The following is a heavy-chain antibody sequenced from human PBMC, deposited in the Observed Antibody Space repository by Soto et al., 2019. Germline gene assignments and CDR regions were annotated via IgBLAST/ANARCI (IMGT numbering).Heavy chain of an antibody. CDR1: GFTFSGSA. Sequence: EVQLVESGGGLVQPGGSLKLSCAASGFTFSGSAMHWVRQASGKGLEWVGRIRSKANSYATAYAASVKGRFTISRDDSKNTAYLQMNSLKTEDTAVYYCTRDSCGWSVYDYYMDVWGKGTTVTVSS. J-gene: IGHJ6*03. CDR3: TRDSCGWSVYDYYMDV. V-gene: IGHV3-73*01. CDR2: IRSKANSYAT. D-gene: IGHD6-19*01.